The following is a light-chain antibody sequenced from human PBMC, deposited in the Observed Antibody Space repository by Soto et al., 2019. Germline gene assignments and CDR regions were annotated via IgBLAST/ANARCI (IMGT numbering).Light chain of an antibody. CDR3: QQYNNWLS. Sequence: EIVITPSPAPLSVSPGERATLSCRASQSVGSSLAWYQQKRGQAPRLLIHGASTRATGIPARFSGSGSGTEFTLSISSLQSEDFAVYYCQQYNNWLSFGGGTKVDIK. CDR2: GAS. CDR1: QSVGSS. V-gene: IGKV3-15*01. J-gene: IGKJ4*01.